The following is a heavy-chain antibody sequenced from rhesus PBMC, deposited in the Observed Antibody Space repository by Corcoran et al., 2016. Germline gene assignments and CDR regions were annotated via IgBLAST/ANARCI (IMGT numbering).Heavy chain of an antibody. Sequence: QLQLQESGPGLVKPSETLSVTCAVSGGSISSSHWSWIRQAPGKGLEWIGYIYGSGSSTNYNPSLKSRVTLSVDTSKNQLSLKLSSVTAADTAVYYCASNYGSSYGVSRYYWGQGVLVTVSS. V-gene: IGHV4-169*02. CDR2: IYGSGSST. D-gene: IGHD4-29*01. J-gene: IGHJ4*01. CDR3: ASNYGSSYGVSRYY. CDR1: GGSISSSH.